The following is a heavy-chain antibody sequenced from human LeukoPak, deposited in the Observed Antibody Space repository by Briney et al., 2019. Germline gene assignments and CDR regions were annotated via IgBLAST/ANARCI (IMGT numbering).Heavy chain of an antibody. CDR2: IKSKTDGGTT. J-gene: IGHJ4*02. V-gene: IGHV3-15*01. Sequence: PGGSLRLSCAASGFTFSNAWMSWVRQAPGKGLEWVGRIKSKTDGGTTDYAAPVKGRSTISRDDSKNTLYLQMNSLKTEDTAVYYCTTGTDMIPFGELQGSSGWGQGTLVTVSS. CDR1: GFTFSNAW. D-gene: IGHD3-16*01. CDR3: TTGTDMIPFGELQGSSG.